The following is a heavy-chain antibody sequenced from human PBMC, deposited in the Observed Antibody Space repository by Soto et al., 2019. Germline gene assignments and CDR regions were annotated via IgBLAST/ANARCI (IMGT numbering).Heavy chain of an antibody. CDR3: ARGVGSSWFDP. J-gene: IGHJ5*02. Sequence: QVQLVQSGAEVKKPGASVKVSCKASGYTFTDNNIHWVRQAPGQGLEWMGWINPGSGGTNYAQKFQGRVTMTRDTSISTAYMELSSLRSDDTAVYYCARGVGSSWFDPWGQGTLVTVSS. CDR2: INPGSGGT. D-gene: IGHD6-25*01. V-gene: IGHV1-2*02. CDR1: GYTFTDNN.